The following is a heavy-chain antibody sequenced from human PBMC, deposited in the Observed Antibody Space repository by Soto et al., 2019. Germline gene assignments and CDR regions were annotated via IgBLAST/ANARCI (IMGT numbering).Heavy chain of an antibody. J-gene: IGHJ5*02. D-gene: IGHD3-10*01. CDR3: ASSGPVRGVSNWFDP. CDR1: GGSFSGYY. CDR2: INHSGST. Sequence: SETLSLTCAVYGGSFSGYYWSWIHQPPGKGLEWIGEINHSGSTNYNPSLKSRVTISVDTSKNQFSLKLSSVTAADTAVYYCASSGPVRGVSNWFDPWGQGTLVTVSS. V-gene: IGHV4-34*01.